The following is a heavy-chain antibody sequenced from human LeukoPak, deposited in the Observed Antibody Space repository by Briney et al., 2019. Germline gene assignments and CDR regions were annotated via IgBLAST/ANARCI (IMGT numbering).Heavy chain of an antibody. J-gene: IGHJ4*02. D-gene: IGHD6-19*01. CDR2: ISGSGGST. V-gene: IGHV3-23*01. CDR1: GCTFSSYA. CDR3: AKLIAVAGTGFDY. Sequence: GGSLRLSCAASGCTFSSYARSWVRQAPGKGVEWVSAISGSGGSTYYADSVKGRFTISRDNSKNTLYLQMNSLRAEDTAVYYCAKLIAVAGTGFDYWGQGTLVTVSS.